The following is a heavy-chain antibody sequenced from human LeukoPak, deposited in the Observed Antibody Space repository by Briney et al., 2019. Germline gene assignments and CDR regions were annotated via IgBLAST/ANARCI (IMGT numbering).Heavy chain of an antibody. J-gene: IGHJ4*02. CDR2: TSGSGVSA. CDR3: ARALGAVIGNNFDY. CDR1: DFAFSNYA. D-gene: IGHD6-19*01. V-gene: IGHV3-23*01. Sequence: GGSLRLSCASSDFAFSNYAMSWVRQAPGKGPEWVSATSGSGVSAYYADSVKGRFTISRDNSKNTLYLQMNSLRAEDTAVYYCARALGAVIGNNFDYWGQGTQVTVSS.